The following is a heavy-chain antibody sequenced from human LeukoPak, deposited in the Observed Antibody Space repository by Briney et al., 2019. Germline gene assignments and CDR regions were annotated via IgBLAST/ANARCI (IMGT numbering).Heavy chain of an antibody. J-gene: IGHJ4*02. CDR2: ISYDGSNK. CDR1: GFTFSSHG. Sequence: GGSLRLSCAASGFTFSSHGMHWVRQAPGKGLEWVAVISYDGSNKYYADSVKGRFTISRDNSKNTLYLQMNSLRAEDTAVYYCAKDHSSGCLDYWGQGTLVTVSS. CDR3: AKDHSSGCLDY. V-gene: IGHV3-30*18. D-gene: IGHD6-19*01.